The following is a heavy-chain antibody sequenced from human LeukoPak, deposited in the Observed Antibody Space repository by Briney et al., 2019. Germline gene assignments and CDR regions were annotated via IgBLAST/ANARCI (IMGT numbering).Heavy chain of an antibody. CDR2: IRSKTNTYAT. CDR1: GFTFTGST. Sequence: GGSLRLSCAASGFTFTGSTMHWVRQASGKGLEWVGHIRSKTNTYATAYAASVKGRFIISRDDSKNTAYLQMNSLKTEDTAAYHCLRHPYGDLPGDYWGQGTLVTVSS. J-gene: IGHJ4*02. D-gene: IGHD4-17*01. V-gene: IGHV3-73*01. CDR3: LRHPYGDLPGDY.